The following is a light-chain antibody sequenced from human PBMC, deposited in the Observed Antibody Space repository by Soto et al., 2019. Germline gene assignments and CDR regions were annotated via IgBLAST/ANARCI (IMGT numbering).Light chain of an antibody. CDR3: QQRSNWPPG. V-gene: IGKV3-11*01. CDR2: DAS. Sequence: EIVLTQSPATLSLSPGERATLSCRASQSVSSYLAWYQQKPGQAPRLLIYDASNRATGIPARFSGSGSGTDFTLTISSLEPEDFAVYYGQQRSNWPPGFGGGTKVEIK. J-gene: IGKJ4*01. CDR1: QSVSSY.